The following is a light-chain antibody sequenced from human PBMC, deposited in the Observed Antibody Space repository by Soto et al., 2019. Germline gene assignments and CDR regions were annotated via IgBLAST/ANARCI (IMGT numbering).Light chain of an antibody. CDR3: SSYSISTAYL. J-gene: IGLJ1*01. CDR2: EVS. CDR1: SSDVGGYDY. V-gene: IGLV2-14*01. Sequence: QSVLTPPSSLSGAPGQSITISCTGTSSDVGGYDYVSWYQLHPGKAPKLMVFEVSNRPSGVSYRFSGSKSGNTASLTISGLQAEDEADYFCSSYSISTAYLFGTGTKVTGL.